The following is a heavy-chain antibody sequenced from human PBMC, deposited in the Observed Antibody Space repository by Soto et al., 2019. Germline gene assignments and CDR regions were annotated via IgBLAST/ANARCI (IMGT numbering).Heavy chain of an antibody. CDR3: ARAFAGMVRGVSPFDP. V-gene: IGHV1-3*01. J-gene: IGHJ5*02. CDR2: INAGNGNT. Sequence: ASVKVSCKASGYTFTSYAIHWVRQAPGQRLEWMGWINAGNGNTKYSQKFQGRVTITRDTSASTAYMELSSLRSEDTAVYYCARAFAGMVRGVSPFDPWGQGTLVTVSS. CDR1: GYTFTSYA. D-gene: IGHD3-10*01.